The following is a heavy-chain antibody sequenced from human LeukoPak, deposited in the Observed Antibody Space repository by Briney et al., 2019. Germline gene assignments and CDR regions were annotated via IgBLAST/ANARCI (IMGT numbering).Heavy chain of an antibody. CDR2: IIPRLDIT. J-gene: IGHJ6*02. V-gene: IGHV1-69*02. CDR1: GVIFS. Sequence: GSSVKVSCKASGVIFSINWVRQAHGQGLEWMGRIIPRLDITNYAQKFQGRVTITADKSTDTVYMELRRLRSEDTAVYYCASLVGPLDVWGQGTTVSVSS. D-gene: IGHD1-26*01. CDR3: ASLVGPLDV.